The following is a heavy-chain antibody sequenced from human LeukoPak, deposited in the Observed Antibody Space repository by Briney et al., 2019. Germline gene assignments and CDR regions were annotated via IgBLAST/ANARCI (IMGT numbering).Heavy chain of an antibody. Sequence: PGGSLRLSCAASGFTFDDYAMHWVRQTPGKGLEWVSGISWNSGSIGYADSVKGRFTISRDNAKNSLYLQMNSLRAEDTALYYCAKDPSFGYYYDSSPSGAFDIWGQGTMVTVSS. V-gene: IGHV3-9*01. CDR2: ISWNSGSI. CDR3: AKDPSFGYYYDSSPSGAFDI. J-gene: IGHJ3*02. D-gene: IGHD3-22*01. CDR1: GFTFDDYA.